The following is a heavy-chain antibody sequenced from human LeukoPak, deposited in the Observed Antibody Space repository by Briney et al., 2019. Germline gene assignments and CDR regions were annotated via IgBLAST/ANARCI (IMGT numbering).Heavy chain of an antibody. Sequence: ASVKVSCKASGYTFTSYGISWVRQAPGQGLEWMGWISAYNGNTNYAQKFQGRVTMTRDMSTSTVYMELSSLRSEDTAVYYCARGYRAFDYWGQGTLVTVSS. CDR3: ARGYRAFDY. CDR2: ISAYNGNT. D-gene: IGHD5-12*01. CDR1: GYTFTSYG. V-gene: IGHV1-18*01. J-gene: IGHJ4*02.